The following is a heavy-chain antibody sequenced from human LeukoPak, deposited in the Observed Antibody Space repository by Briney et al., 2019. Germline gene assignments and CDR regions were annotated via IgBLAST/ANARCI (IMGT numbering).Heavy chain of an antibody. CDR2: ISSSGSTI. V-gene: IGHV3-48*03. CDR3: ARDRYYYYGTDV. CDR1: GFTFRSYE. J-gene: IGHJ6*04. Sequence: GGSLRLSCAASGFTFRSYEMNWVRQAPGKGLEWVSYISSSGSTIYYADSVKGRFTISRDNAKNSLYLQMNSLRAEDTAVYYCARDRYYYYGTDVWGKGTTVTVSS.